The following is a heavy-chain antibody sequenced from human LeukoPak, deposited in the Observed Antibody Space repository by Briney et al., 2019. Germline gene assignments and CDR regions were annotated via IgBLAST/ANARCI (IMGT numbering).Heavy chain of an antibody. D-gene: IGHD4-17*01. Sequence: PSETLSLTCTVSGGSVSSSLHSWGWVRQPPEKGLEWIGSIYYSGSTNYNASFNSRATMSVDRSKDQFSLNLTSVAATDTAVYYCARHFYGDYVLDYWGKGTLVTVTS. CDR1: GGSVSSSLHS. CDR2: IYYSGST. J-gene: IGHJ4*02. V-gene: IGHV4-39*01. CDR3: ARHFYGDYVLDY.